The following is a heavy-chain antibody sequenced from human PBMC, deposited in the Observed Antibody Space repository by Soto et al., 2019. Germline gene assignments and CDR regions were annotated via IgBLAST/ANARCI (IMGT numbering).Heavy chain of an antibody. V-gene: IGHV1-69*12. CDR1: GGAFNKFA. D-gene: IGHD3-10*01. CDR3: ARDRVMRGNSYYYGMDV. J-gene: IGHJ6*02. Sequence: QVQLVQSGAEVKKPGSSVKVSWKASGGAFNKFAITWVRQAPGQGLEWMGAIIPFFSTPNYAQRLQGRVTITAYESTRTSYMELSSLRSEDTAIYYCARDRVMRGNSYYYGMDVWGQGTTVTVSS. CDR2: IIPFFSTP.